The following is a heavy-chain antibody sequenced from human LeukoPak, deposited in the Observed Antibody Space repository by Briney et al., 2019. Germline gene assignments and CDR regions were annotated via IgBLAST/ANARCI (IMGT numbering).Heavy chain of an antibody. CDR3: ARLYYDFWSGYYSTPSNDY. CDR2: IYYSGST. V-gene: IGHV4-39*01. CDR1: GGSISSSSYY. D-gene: IGHD3-3*01. J-gene: IGHJ4*02. Sequence: SETLSLTCTVSGGSISSSSYYWGWIRQPPGKGLEWIGSIYYSGSTYYNPSLKSRVTISVDTSKNQFSLKLSSVTAADTAVYYCARLYYDFWSGYYSTPSNDYWGQGTLVTVSS.